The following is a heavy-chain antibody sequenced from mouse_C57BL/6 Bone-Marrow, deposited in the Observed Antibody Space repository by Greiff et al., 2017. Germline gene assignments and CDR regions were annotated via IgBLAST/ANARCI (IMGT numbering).Heavy chain of an antibody. CDR3: ARNMTYNSNYHYYYAMDY. V-gene: IGHV5-6*01. CDR2: ISSGGSST. D-gene: IGHD2-5*01. Sequence: DVHLVESGGDLVKPGGSLKLSCAASEFTFSSYGMSWVRQTPDKRLEWVATISSGGSSTYYPDSVKGRFTISRDNAKNTLYLQMSSLKSEDTAMYYCARNMTYNSNYHYYYAMDYWGQGTSVTVAS. CDR1: EFTFSSYG. J-gene: IGHJ4*01.